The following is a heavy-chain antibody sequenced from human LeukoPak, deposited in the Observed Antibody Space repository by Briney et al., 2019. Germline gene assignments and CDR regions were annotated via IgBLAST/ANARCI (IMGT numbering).Heavy chain of an antibody. Sequence: GGSLRLSCAASGFTFRSYDMNWVRQAPGKGLEWVSSISSTSSYIYYADSVKGRFTISRDNARNSLYLQMNSLTAEDTAVYYCAKDGVDTSYFDYWGQGTLVTASS. J-gene: IGHJ4*02. V-gene: IGHV3-21*01. CDR1: GFTFRSYD. CDR2: ISSTSSYI. D-gene: IGHD3-10*01. CDR3: AKDGVDTSYFDY.